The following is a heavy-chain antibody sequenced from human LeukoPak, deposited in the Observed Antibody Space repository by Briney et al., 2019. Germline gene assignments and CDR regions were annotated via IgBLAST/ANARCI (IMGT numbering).Heavy chain of an antibody. Sequence: SETLSPTCAVYGGSFSGYYWSWIRQPPGKGLEWIGEINHSGSTNYNPSLKSRVTISVDTSKNQFSLKLSSVTAADTAVYYCARDYSSGWFGYWGQGTLVTVSS. CDR1: GGSFSGYY. J-gene: IGHJ5*01. V-gene: IGHV4-34*01. CDR3: ARDYSSGWFGY. D-gene: IGHD6-19*01. CDR2: INHSGST.